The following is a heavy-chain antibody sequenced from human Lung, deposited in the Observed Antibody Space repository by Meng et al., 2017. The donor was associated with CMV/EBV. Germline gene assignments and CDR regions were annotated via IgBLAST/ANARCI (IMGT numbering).Heavy chain of an antibody. CDR3: ARESRGAAAAWSWFDP. V-gene: IGHV1-69*10. CDR2: IIPILGIA. J-gene: IGHJ5*02. Sequence: SGGTFRITGFRWVRQARGQGLGWMGGIIPILGIANYAQKSQGIVTITADKSTSTAYMELRSLRSEDTAVYYCARESRGAAAAWSWFDPWGQGTLVTVSS. CDR1: GGTFRITG. D-gene: IGHD6-13*01.